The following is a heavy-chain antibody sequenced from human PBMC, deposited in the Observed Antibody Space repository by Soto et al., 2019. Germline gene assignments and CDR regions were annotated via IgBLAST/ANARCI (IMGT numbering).Heavy chain of an antibody. Sequence: QVQLQQWGAGLLKPSETLSLTCAVYGGSFSGYYWSWIRPPPGKGLECIGEINHSGSTNYNPSLKSRATISVDTSKNQFSLKLSSVTAADTAVYYCARGAPELLRWGVGYYYYMDVWGKGTKVTVSS. D-gene: IGHD5-12*01. CDR1: GGSFSGYY. CDR2: INHSGST. CDR3: ARGAPELLRWGVGYYYYMDV. J-gene: IGHJ6*03. V-gene: IGHV4-34*01.